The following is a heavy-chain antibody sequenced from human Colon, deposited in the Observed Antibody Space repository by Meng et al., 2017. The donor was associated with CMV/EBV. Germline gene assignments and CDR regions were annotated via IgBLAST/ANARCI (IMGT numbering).Heavy chain of an antibody. CDR3: AREFWAVAGA. D-gene: IGHD6-19*01. Sequence: GESLKISCAASGFTFSSYAMHWVRQAPGKGLEWVAVISYDGSNKYYADSVKGRFTISRDNSKNTLYLQMNSLRAEDTAVYYCAREFWAVAGAWGQGTLVTVSS. V-gene: IGHV3-30*04. CDR1: GFTFSSYA. J-gene: IGHJ5*02. CDR2: ISYDGSNK.